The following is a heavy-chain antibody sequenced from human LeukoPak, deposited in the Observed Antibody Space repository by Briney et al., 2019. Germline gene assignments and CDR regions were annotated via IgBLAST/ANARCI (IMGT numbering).Heavy chain of an antibody. CDR3: ARVTSLIGTILYS. CDR1: GFTFSSCW. CDR2: INSDGSST. V-gene: IGHV3-74*01. D-gene: IGHD2-15*01. J-gene: IGHJ4*02. Sequence: PGGSLRLSCAASGFTFSSCWMHWVRQDPGKGLVWVARINSDGSSTSYADSVKGRFTISRDNAKNTLYLQMSSLRVEDTAVYYCARVTSLIGTILYSWGPGTLVTVSS.